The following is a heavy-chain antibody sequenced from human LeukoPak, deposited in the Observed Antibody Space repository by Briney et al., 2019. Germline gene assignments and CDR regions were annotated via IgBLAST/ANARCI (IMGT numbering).Heavy chain of an antibody. CDR3: ARGNSGSYYHY. J-gene: IGHJ4*02. CDR1: GYTFTSYD. CDR2: MNPNSGNT. Sequence: ASVKVSCKASGYTFTSYDINWVRQATGQGLEWMGWMNPNSGNTRFAQKFQGSVTLTRDTSINTAYMELSSLRSDDTAVYYCARGNSGSYYHYWGQGTLVTVSS. V-gene: IGHV1-8*01. D-gene: IGHD1-26*01.